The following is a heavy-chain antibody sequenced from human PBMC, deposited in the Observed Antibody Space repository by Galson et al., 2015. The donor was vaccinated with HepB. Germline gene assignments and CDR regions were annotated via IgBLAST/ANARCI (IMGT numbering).Heavy chain of an antibody. CDR3: ARMSWIQLWFIIDY. CDR2: IYSGGST. J-gene: IGHJ4*02. Sequence: SLRLSCAASGFTVSSNYMSWVRQAPGKGLEWVSVIYSGGSTYYADSVKGRFTISRDNSKNTLYLQMNSLRAEDTAVYYCARMSWIQLWFIIDYWGQGTLVTVSS. D-gene: IGHD5-18*01. CDR1: GFTVSSNY. V-gene: IGHV3-53*01.